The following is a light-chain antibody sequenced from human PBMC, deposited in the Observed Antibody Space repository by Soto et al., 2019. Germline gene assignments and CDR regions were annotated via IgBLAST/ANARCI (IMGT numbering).Light chain of an antibody. J-gene: IGKJ1*01. V-gene: IGKV3-20*01. CDR2: GAS. Sequence: LTQSAGTLALFPGERATLSCRASQSVSSSYLAWYQQKPGQAPRLLIFGASSRATGIPDRFSGSGSGTDFILTISRLEPEDFAVYYCQQYGNSRWTFGQGTKV. CDR1: QSVSSSY. CDR3: QQYGNSRWT.